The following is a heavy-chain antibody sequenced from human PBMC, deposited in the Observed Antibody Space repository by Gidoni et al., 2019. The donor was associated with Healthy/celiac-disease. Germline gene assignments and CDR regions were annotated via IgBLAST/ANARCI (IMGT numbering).Heavy chain of an antibody. V-gene: IGHV4-34*01. CDR3: ARGIRYLDY. CDR2: INHSGST. CDR1: GGSSSGYY. D-gene: IGHD3-10*01. J-gene: IGHJ4*02. Sequence: QVQLQQWGAGLLKPSETLSLTCAVYGGSSSGYYWSWIRQPPGKGLEWIGEINHSGSTNYNPSLKSRVTISVDTSKNKFSLKLSAVTAADTAVYYCARGIRYLDYWGQGTLVTVSS.